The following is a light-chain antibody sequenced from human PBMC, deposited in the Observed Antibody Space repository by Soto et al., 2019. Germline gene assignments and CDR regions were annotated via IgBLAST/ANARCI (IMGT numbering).Light chain of an antibody. CDR2: EVS. V-gene: IGLV2-14*01. CDR3: FSYTSNGTYV. CDR1: SSDVGNYKY. J-gene: IGLJ1*01. Sequence: QSVLTQPASVSGSPGQSITISCTGTSSDVGNYKYVSWYQQHPGKAPKLMIYEVSNRPSGVSNRVSGSKSGNTASLTISGLQAEDETDYYCFSYTSNGTYVFGTGTKLTVL.